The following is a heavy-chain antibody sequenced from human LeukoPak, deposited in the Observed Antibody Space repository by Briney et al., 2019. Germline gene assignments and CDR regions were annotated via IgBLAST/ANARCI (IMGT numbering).Heavy chain of an antibody. CDR1: GYTFTGYY. V-gene: IGHV1-2*02. CDR3: ARAYDYGDYPAY. D-gene: IGHD4-17*01. Sequence: ASVKVSCKAFGYTFTGYYMHWVWQAPGQGLEWMGWINPNSGDTRFAQKFQGRVTMTRDTSISTAYMELSRLRSDDTAVYYCARAYDYGDYPAYWGQGTLVTVSS. J-gene: IGHJ4*02. CDR2: INPNSGDT.